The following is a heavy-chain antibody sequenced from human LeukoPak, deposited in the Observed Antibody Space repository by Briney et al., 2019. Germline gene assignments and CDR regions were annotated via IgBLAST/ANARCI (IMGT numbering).Heavy chain of an antibody. V-gene: IGHV3-11*04. D-gene: IGHD3-10*01. CDR3: ATYGSGSGTFFDS. CDR2: ISHSGSTI. CDR1: GYMFNTYY. J-gene: IGHJ4*01. Sequence: KPGGSLRLSCVASGYMFNTYYMSWFRQSPEKGLEWPSYISHSGSTIYYADSVKGRFTISRDNAQNSLYLQMDSLRAEDTALYYCATYGSGSGTFFDSWGQGTLVTVPS.